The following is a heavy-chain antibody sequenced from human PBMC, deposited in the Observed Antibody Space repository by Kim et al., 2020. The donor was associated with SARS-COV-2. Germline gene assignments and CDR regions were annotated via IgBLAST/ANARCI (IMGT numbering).Heavy chain of an antibody. D-gene: IGHD3-16*01. CDR2: T. V-gene: IGHV1-2*02. CDR3: ARLWGSSEGDY. Sequence: TKYAQKFHGRVTMTRDTSISTAYMELSSLRSDDTAVYYCARLWGSSEGDYWGQGTLVAVSS. J-gene: IGHJ4*02.